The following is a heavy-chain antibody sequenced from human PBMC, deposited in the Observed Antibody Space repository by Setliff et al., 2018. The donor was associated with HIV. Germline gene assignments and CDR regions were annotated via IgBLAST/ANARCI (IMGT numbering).Heavy chain of an antibody. J-gene: IGHJ4*03. CDR1: GGSLSGYY. CDR2: INDSGNI. CDR3: ARRIYGNNPYFDY. Sequence: SETLSLTCAVYGGSLSGYYWSWIRQPPGKGLEWIGEINDSGNINYHPSLKSRVTISVDTSQNQFSLKLSSVTAADTAIYYCARRIYGNNPYFDYWSQGTMVTVSS. D-gene: IGHD4-17*01. V-gene: IGHV4-34*01.